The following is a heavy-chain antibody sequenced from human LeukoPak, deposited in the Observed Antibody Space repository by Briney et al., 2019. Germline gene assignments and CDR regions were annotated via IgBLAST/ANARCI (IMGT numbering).Heavy chain of an antibody. CDR1: GYTFTSYG. Sequence: ASVKVSCKASGYTFTSYGISWVRQAPGQGLEWMGWISAYNGNTNYAQKLQGRVTMTTDTSTSTAYMELRSLRSDDTAVYYCARDGDCSSTSCRRGFDPWGQGTLVTVSP. CDR2: ISAYNGNT. J-gene: IGHJ5*02. D-gene: IGHD2-2*01. CDR3: ARDGDCSSTSCRRGFDP. V-gene: IGHV1-18*01.